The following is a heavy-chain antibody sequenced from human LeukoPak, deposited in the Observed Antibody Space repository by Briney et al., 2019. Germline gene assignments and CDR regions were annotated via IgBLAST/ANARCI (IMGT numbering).Heavy chain of an antibody. Sequence: GGSLRLSCAASGFTFNTYAMSWVRQAPGKGLEWGSGVIDSGKSTFYVDSVKGRFTISRANSRNTLDLQINSLRDEAPDVYSRTRPHGDGGYYYHEFGDWG. CDR2: VIDSGKST. J-gene: IGHJ1*01. V-gene: IGHV3-23*01. CDR1: GFTFNTYA. CDR3: TRPHGDGGYYYHEFGD. D-gene: IGHD3-22*01.